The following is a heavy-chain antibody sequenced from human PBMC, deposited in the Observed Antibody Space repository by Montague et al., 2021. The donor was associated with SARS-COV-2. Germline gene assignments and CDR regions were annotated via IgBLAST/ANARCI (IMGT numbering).Heavy chain of an antibody. CDR2: INGDGLTT. J-gene: IGHJ3*01. CDR3: VKDMSEFDDLNAFDV. V-gene: IGHV3-43*02. CDR1: GFTFDTYA. Sequence: SLRLSCAASGFTFDTYAMHWVRQAPGKGLEWVSPINGDGLTTLVXDSVEGRFIISRDNSKNSLYLQMKSLRTEDTALYFCVKDMSEFDDLNAFDVWGQGTQVTVSS. D-gene: IGHD3-10*01.